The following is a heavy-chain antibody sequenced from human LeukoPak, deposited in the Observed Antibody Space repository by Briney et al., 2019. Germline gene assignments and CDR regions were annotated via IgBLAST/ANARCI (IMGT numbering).Heavy chain of an antibody. CDR3: AKVRTGSGGYTYGVDY. D-gene: IGHD5-18*01. CDR2: ISGSGGST. CDR1: GFTFSSYA. J-gene: IGHJ4*02. V-gene: IGHV3-23*01. Sequence: PGGSLRLSCAASGFTFSSYAMGWVRQAPGKGLEWVSLISGSGGSTYYADSVKGRFTISRDNSKNTLSLQINSLRAEDTAVFYCAKVRTGSGGYTYGVDYWGQGTLVTVSS.